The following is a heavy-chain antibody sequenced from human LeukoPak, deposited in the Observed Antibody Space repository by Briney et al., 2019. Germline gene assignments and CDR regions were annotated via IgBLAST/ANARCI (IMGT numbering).Heavy chain of an antibody. D-gene: IGHD6-13*01. Sequence: GGSLRLSCAASGFTFSSYSMNWVRQAPGKGLEWVSSISSSSSYIYYADSVKGRFTISRDNAKNSLYLQMNSLRAEDTAVYYCARGQLVRPFGLLGSSWYSESKYYYYGMDVWGQGTTVTVSS. V-gene: IGHV3-21*01. CDR1: GFTFSSYS. CDR3: ARGQLVRPFGLLGSSWYSESKYYYYGMDV. CDR2: ISSSSSYI. J-gene: IGHJ6*02.